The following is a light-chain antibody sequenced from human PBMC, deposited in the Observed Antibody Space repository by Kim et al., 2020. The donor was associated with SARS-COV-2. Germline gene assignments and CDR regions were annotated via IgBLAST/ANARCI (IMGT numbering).Light chain of an antibody. Sequence: DIQMTQSPSSLSASVGDRVTIACRASQGISNYLAWYQQKPGKVPKLLIYAASTLQLGVPSRFSGTGSGTDFTLTISSLQPEDVATYYCQKYYCDPSFGQGTKVDIK. J-gene: IGKJ1*01. CDR2: AAS. CDR1: QGISNY. CDR3: QKYYCDPS. V-gene: IGKV1-27*01.